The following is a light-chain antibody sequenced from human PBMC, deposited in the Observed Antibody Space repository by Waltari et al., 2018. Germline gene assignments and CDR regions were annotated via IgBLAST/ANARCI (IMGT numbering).Light chain of an antibody. CDR3: QQRTDWPPLT. CDR1: QSVGTY. V-gene: IGKV3-11*01. CDR2: DAS. Sequence: EIVLTQSPATLSLSPGERATLPCRASQSVGTYLPWYQQKPGQAPRLLISDASSRASGTPARFSGSGSGTDFTLTISSLEPEDFAIYYCQQRTDWPPLTFGGGTKVEIK. J-gene: IGKJ4*01.